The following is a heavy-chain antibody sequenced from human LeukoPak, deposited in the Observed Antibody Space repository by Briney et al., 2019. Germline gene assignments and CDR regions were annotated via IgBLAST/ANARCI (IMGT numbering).Heavy chain of an antibody. CDR3: ARRAPSHDFDD. J-gene: IGHJ4*02. CDR2: ISATSGNI. Sequence: GGSLRLSCAASGFAFSSYSMNWVRQAPGKGLEWVAAISATSGNIYYADSVKGRFTISRDNAKNSLYLQMNSLRVEDTALYYCARRAPSHDFDDWGQGTLVTVSS. CDR1: GFAFSSYS. V-gene: IGHV3-21*01.